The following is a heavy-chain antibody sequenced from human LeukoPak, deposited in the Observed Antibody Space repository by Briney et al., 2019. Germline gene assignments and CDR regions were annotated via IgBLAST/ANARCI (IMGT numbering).Heavy chain of an antibody. V-gene: IGHV3-23*01. CDR3: ATYYDILTGYYYYMDV. CDR2: ISGSGGST. CDR1: GFTFSSYG. D-gene: IGHD3-9*01. J-gene: IGHJ6*03. Sequence: GGSLRLSCAASGFTFSSYGMSWVRQAPGKGLEWVSAISGSGGSTYYADSVKGRFTISRDNSKNTLYLQMNSLRAEDTAVYYCATYYDILTGYYYYMDVWGKGATVTISS.